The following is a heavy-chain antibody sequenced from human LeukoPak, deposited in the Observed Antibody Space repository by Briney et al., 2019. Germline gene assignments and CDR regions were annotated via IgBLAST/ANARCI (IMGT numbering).Heavy chain of an antibody. Sequence: GGSLRLSCAASGFTFSSYGMHWVRQAPGKGLEWVAVISYDGSNKYYADSVKGRFTISRDNSKNTLYLQMNSLRAEDTAVYYCARGSTVAYYYYYMDVWGKGTTVTVSS. V-gene: IGHV3-30*03. D-gene: IGHD4-23*01. J-gene: IGHJ6*03. CDR3: ARGSTVAYYYYYMDV. CDR2: ISYDGSNK. CDR1: GFTFSSYG.